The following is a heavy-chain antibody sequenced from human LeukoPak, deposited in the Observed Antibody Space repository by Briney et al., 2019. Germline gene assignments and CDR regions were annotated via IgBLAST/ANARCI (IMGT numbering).Heavy chain of an antibody. D-gene: IGHD2-15*01. J-gene: IGHJ4*02. V-gene: IGHV4-34*01. Sequence: SETLSLTCAVYGGSFSGYYWSWIRQPPGKGLEWIGEINHSGSTNYNPSLKSRVTISVDTSKNQFSLKLSSVTAADTAVYYCARTHQAPRKYCSGGSCYHKWLGEGFDYWGQGTLVTVSS. CDR3: ARTHQAPRKYCSGGSCYHKWLGEGFDY. CDR2: INHSGST. CDR1: GGSFSGYY.